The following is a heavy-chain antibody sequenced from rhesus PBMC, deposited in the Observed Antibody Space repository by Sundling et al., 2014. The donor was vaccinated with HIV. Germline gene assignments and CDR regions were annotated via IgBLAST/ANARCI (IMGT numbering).Heavy chain of an antibody. CDR3: ARDLHGTTDY. CDR1: GGSISDYY. D-gene: IGHD4-29*01. V-gene: IGHV4-160*01. Sequence: QVQLQESGPGLVKPSETLSFTCAVSGGSISDYYWSWIRQTPGKGLEWIGRLYGSGGNTDYNPSLKSRVTISTDTSRNQLSLKLNSVTAADTAVYYCARDLHGTTDYWGQGVLVTVSS. J-gene: IGHJ4*01. CDR2: LYGSGGNT.